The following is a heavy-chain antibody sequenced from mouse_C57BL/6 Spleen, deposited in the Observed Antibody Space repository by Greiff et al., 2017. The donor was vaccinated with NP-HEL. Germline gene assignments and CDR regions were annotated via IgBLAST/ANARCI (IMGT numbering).Heavy chain of an antibody. V-gene: IGHV1-7*01. CDR2: INPSSGCT. CDR3: ARGRVTTVVATPWYFDV. CDR1: GYTFTSYW. Sequence: QVQLQQSGAELAKPGASVKLSCKASGYTFTSYWMHWVKQRPGQGLEWIGYINPSSGCTKYNQKFKDKATLTADKSSSTAYMQLSSLTTEDSAVYYCARGRVTTVVATPWYFDVWGTGTTVTVSS. D-gene: IGHD1-1*01. J-gene: IGHJ1*03.